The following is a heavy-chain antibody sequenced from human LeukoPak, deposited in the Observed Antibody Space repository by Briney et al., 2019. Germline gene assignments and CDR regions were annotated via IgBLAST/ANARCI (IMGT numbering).Heavy chain of an antibody. D-gene: IGHD4-17*01. V-gene: IGHV3-74*01. CDR3: ARGKTPAVTTPFDH. Sequence: PGGSLRLSCAASGFTFSSYWMHWVRQVPGKGLVWVSRINSDGSSTSYADSVKGRFTISRDNAKNTLYVQMNSLRAEDTAVYYCARGKTPAVTTPFDHWGQGTLVTVSS. CDR2: INSDGSST. J-gene: IGHJ4*02. CDR1: GFTFSSYW.